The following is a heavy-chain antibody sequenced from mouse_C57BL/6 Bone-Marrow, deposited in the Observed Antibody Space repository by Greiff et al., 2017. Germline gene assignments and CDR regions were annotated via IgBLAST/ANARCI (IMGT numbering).Heavy chain of an antibody. J-gene: IGHJ3*01. CDR2: IYPGSGNT. D-gene: IGHD1-1*01. Sequence: QVQLQQSGAELVRPGASVKLSCKASGYTFTDYYINWVKQRPGQGLEWIARIYPGSGNTYYNEKFKGKATLTAEKSSSTAYMQLSSLTSEDSAVYVCARGITTVVAPSWFAYWGQGTLVTVSA. CDR1: GYTFTDYY. CDR3: ARGITTVVAPSWFAY. V-gene: IGHV1-76*01.